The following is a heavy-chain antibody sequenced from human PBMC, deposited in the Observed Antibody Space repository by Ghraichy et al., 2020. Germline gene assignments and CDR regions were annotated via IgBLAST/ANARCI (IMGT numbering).Heavy chain of an antibody. Sequence: SQTLSLTCDVFGGSTSIYYRSWIRQAPGKGLEWVGYIYYGGNTNYNPSLKSRVTISADTSKNQFFLKVNCVTASDTALYYCATFIGGRGYWGQGTLVAVSS. CDR2: IYYGGNT. CDR3: ATFIGGRGY. CDR1: GGSTSIYY. D-gene: IGHD3-10*01. J-gene: IGHJ4*02. V-gene: IGHV4-59*01.